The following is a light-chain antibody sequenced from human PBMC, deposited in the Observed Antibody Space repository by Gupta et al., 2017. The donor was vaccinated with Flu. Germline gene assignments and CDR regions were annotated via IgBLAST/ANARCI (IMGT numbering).Light chain of an antibody. V-gene: IGLV1-44*01. CDR2: NNN. J-gene: IGLJ3*02. CDR1: GSNLGSNS. Sequence: SVLTQPPSASGTPGQRVTISCSGRGSNLGSNSVTWSQQLPGTAPNLLMYNNNRRRSAVPARFSGSKSGTSAALANSGLQAEDEADYYCAAGDDSRNGWVFGGGTKLTVL. CDR3: AAGDDSRNGWV.